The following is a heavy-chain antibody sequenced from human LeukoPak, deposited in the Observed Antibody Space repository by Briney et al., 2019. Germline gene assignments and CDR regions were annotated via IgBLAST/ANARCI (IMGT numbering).Heavy chain of an antibody. CDR2: ENY. CDR3: ARAGGLRTYNWFDP. J-gene: IGHJ5*02. CDR1: GGSVSSGTYY. Sequence: PSETLSLTCTVSGGSVSSGTYYWSWIRQPPGEGLEWIGWENYYNVSLKSRVTISVDTSKNQFSLKLSSVTAADTAVYYCARAGGLRTYNWFDPWGQGTLVTVSS. V-gene: IGHV4-39*07. D-gene: IGHD5-12*01.